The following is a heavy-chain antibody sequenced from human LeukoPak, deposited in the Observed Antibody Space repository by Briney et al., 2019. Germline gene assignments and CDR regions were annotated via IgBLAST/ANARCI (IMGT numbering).Heavy chain of an antibody. CDR3: ARTIKYQYSYPDY. D-gene: IGHD5-18*01. CDR2: IDWDDDK. CDR1: GFSLSTSGMC. Sequence: SGPALVKPTENLTLTCTFSGFSLSTSGMCVSWIRQPPWKALEWLARIDWDDDKYCSPSLKTRLTISKDTSKNQVVLTMTNLDPVDTATYYCARTIKYQYSYPDYWGQGTLVTVSS. J-gene: IGHJ4*02. V-gene: IGHV2-70*11.